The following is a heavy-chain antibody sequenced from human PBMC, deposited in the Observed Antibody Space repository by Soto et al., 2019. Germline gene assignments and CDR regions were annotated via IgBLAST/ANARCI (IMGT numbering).Heavy chain of an antibody. D-gene: IGHD3-10*01. Sequence: ASVKVSCKASGYTFTSYAMHWVRQAPGQRLEWMGWINPGNGNTKYSQKFQGRVTITWDTSATTAYMDLSSLTSEDTAVYYCARDRSHGSGTGNPYYFDLWGQGTLVTVSS. CDR2: INPGNGNT. V-gene: IGHV1-3*01. CDR1: GYTFTSYA. CDR3: ARDRSHGSGTGNPYYFDL. J-gene: IGHJ4*02.